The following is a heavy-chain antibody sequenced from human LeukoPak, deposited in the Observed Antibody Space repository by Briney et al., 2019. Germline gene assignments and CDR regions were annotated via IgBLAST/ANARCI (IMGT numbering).Heavy chain of an antibody. D-gene: IGHD3-22*01. CDR2: LRWIRGSI. J-gene: IGHJ3*02. CDR3: AKDKRSYYDGSGVSYI. CDR1: GFTFDDYA. Sequence: PGRSLRLSCADSGFTFDDYAMHWVRQAPGEGLGRVSDLRWIRGSIGSAETVKGRFTTSRDKAKNSLYLQMNSLRAEDTALYYCAKDKRSYYDGSGVSYIWGQGTMGTVSS. V-gene: IGHV3-9*01.